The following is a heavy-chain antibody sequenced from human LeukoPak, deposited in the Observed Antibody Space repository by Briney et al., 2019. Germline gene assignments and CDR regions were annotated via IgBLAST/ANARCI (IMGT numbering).Heavy chain of an antibody. CDR2: ISASNGKT. Sequence: ASVKVSCKTSGYTFTNCGISWGRQAPGQGLEWMGWISASNGKTKDVQKVRGRVAITTDTSTSTVYMDLRSLRSDDTAVYYCARDIATVQHQDWGQGTLVTVSS. V-gene: IGHV1-18*01. CDR3: ARDIATVQHQD. CDR1: GYTFTNCG. J-gene: IGHJ4*02. D-gene: IGHD1-1*01.